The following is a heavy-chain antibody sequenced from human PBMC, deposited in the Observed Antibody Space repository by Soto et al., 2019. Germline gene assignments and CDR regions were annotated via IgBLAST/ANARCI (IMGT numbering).Heavy chain of an antibody. J-gene: IGHJ3*02. CDR3: ARGDCSGCSCYSRLHAFDI. CDR2: INHSGST. D-gene: IGHD2-15*01. Sequence: QVQLQQWGAGLLKPSETLSLTCAVYGGSFSGYYWSWIRQPPGKGLEWIGEINHSGSTNYNPSLKSRVTISVDTSKNQFSLKLSSVTAAVTAVYYCARGDCSGCSCYSRLHAFDIWGQGTMVTVSS. V-gene: IGHV4-34*01. CDR1: GGSFSGYY.